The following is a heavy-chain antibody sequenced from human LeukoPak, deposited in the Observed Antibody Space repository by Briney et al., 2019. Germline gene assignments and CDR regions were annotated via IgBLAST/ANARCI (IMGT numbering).Heavy chain of an antibody. J-gene: IGHJ4*02. CDR2: ISGSGGST. CDR3: AKVPRSLDYYDSTVYYLDY. V-gene: IGHV3-23*01. Sequence: GGSLRLSCAASGFTFSGYAMTWVRQAPGKGLEWVSTISGSGGSTYYADSVKGRFTISRDNSKNTLYLQVNSLRAEDTAKYYCAKVPRSLDYYDSTVYYLDYWGQGTLVTVSS. D-gene: IGHD3-22*01. CDR1: GFTFSGYA.